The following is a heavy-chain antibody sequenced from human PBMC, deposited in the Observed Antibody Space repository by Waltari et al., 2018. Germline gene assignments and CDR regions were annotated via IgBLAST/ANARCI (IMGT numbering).Heavy chain of an antibody. V-gene: IGHV4-38-2*01. Sequence: QVQLQESGPGLVKPSETLSLTCAVYGYSISSGYYWGWIRQPPGKGLEWIGSIYHSGSTYYNPSLKSRVTISVDTSKNQFSLKLSSVTAADTAVYYCARHPLGAAAGIADVWGQGTTVTVSS. D-gene: IGHD6-13*01. CDR1: GYSISSGYY. CDR3: ARHPLGAAAGIADV. CDR2: IYHSGST. J-gene: IGHJ6*02.